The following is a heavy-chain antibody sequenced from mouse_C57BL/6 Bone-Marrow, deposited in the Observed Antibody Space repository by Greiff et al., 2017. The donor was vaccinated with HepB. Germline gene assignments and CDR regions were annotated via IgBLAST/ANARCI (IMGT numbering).Heavy chain of an antibody. CDR2: ISSGSSTI. D-gene: IGHD1-1*01. CDR3: ARAYYYGKAWYFDV. V-gene: IGHV5-17*01. Sequence: EVKLVESGGGLVKPGGSLKLSCAASGFTFSDYGMHWVRQAPEKGLEWVAYISSGSSTIYYADTVKGRFTISRDNAKNTLFLQMTSLRSEDTAMYYCARAYYYGKAWYFDVWGTGTTVTVSS. J-gene: IGHJ1*03. CDR1: GFTFSDYG.